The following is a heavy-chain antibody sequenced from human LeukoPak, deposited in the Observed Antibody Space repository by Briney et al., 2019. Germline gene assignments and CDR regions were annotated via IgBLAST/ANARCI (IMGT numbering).Heavy chain of an antibody. J-gene: IGHJ4*02. Sequence: TLSLTCTVSGGSISSSSYFWVWIRQPPGKALEWLALIYWNDDKRYSPSLKSRVTITKDTSKNQVVLTMTNMDPVDTATYYCAHRRREGTVTTGFDYWGQGTLVTVSS. CDR3: AHRRREGTVTTGFDY. D-gene: IGHD4-17*01. CDR1: GGSISSSSYF. CDR2: IYWNDDK. V-gene: IGHV2-5*01.